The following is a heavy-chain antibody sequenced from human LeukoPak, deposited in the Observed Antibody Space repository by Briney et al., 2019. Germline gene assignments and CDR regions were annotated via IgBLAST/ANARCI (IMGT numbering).Heavy chain of an antibody. D-gene: IGHD6-19*01. V-gene: IGHV3-74*01. J-gene: IGHJ4*02. CDR2: INGDGRNI. CDR1: GFTFSSYW. Sequence: GGSLRLSCVASGFTFSSYWMHWVRQDPRKGLVWVSRINGDGRNINYADSVRGRFTISRDNAKNSLYLQMNSLRAEDTALYYCAKALAGKIGLDYWGQGTLVTVSS. CDR3: AKALAGKIGLDY.